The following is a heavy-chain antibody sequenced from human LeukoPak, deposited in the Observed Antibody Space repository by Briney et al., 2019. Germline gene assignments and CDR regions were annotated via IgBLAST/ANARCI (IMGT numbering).Heavy chain of an antibody. CDR3: ARDNWNDVGDTDY. Sequence: GASVTVSFKCSGYTFTNYGISWVRQAPGQGLEWMGWSSVYNGNTNYEQKLQGRVTITTDTSTSTAYMELRSLRSDDTAVYYCARDNWNDVGDTDYWGQGTLVAVSS. CDR2: SSVYNGNT. J-gene: IGHJ4*02. V-gene: IGHV1-18*01. D-gene: IGHD1-20*01. CDR1: GYTFTNYG.